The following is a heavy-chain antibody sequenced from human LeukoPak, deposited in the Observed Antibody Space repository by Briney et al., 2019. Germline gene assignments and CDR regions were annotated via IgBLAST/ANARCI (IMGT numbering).Heavy chain of an antibody. Sequence: SETLSLTCTVSGGSISSYYWSWIRQPPGKGLEWIGYIYYSGSTDYNPSLKSRVTISVDTSKNQFSLKLSSVTAADTAAYYCARGRGEGRGIAMIRGVRAPSYNWFDPWGHGILVTVSS. D-gene: IGHD3-10*01. CDR3: ARGRGEGRGIAMIRGVRAPSYNWFDP. V-gene: IGHV4-59*01. J-gene: IGHJ5*02. CDR1: GGSISSYY. CDR2: IYYSGST.